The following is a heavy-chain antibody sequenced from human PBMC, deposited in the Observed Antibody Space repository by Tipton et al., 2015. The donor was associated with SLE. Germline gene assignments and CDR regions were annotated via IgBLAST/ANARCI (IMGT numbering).Heavy chain of an antibody. V-gene: IGHV3-74*01. CDR3: ARDFDYYDSSGYEGY. CDR2: INSDGSST. CDR1: GFTFSSYW. D-gene: IGHD3-22*01. Sequence: SLRLSCAASGFTFSSYWMHWVRQAPGKGLVWVSRINSDGSSTSYADSAKGRFTISRDNAKNTLYLQMNSLRAEDTAVYYCARDFDYYDSSGYEGYWGQGTLVTVSS. J-gene: IGHJ4*02.